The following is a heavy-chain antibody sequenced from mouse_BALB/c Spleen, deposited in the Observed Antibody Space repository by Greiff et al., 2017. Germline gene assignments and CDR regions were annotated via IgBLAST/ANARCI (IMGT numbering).Heavy chain of an antibody. V-gene: IGHV2-9-2*01. J-gene: IGHJ1*01. CDR1: GFSLTSYD. CDR2: IWTGGGT. CDR3: VRGGGSSYYWYFDV. Sequence: VHLVESGPGLVAPSQSLSITCTVSGFSLTSYDISWIRQPPGKGLEWLGVIWTGGGTNYNSAFMSRLSISKDNSKSQVFLKMNSLQTDDTAIYYCVRGGGSSYYWYFDVWGAGTTVTVSS. D-gene: IGHD1-1*01.